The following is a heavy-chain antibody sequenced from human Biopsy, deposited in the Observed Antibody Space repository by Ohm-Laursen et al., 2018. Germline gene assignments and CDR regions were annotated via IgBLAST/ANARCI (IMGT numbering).Heavy chain of an antibody. CDR1: GVYISDYY. J-gene: IGHJ4*02. Sequence: SDTLSLTCSVSGVYISDYYWSWIRQPPGRGLEWVGSIYYSGSTNYNPSLKSRVTISADTSKSQLSLHLTSVTAADTAVYYCASRGLVMASDYYVDDWGQGTLVTVSS. CDR2: IYYSGST. CDR3: ASRGLVMASDYYVDD. D-gene: IGHD3/OR15-3a*01. V-gene: IGHV4-59*08.